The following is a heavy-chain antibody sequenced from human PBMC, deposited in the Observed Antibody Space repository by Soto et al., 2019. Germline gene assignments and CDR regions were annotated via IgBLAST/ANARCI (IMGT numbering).Heavy chain of an antibody. CDR3: ARDARNADYDY. D-gene: IGHD3-16*01. Sequence: EVHLVESGGGLVQPGGSLRLSCEVSGFTFSIHAMNWVRLAPGKGLEWVAYIHGTRSIIYYADSVKGRFTISRDNAKNSLFLQMDSLRDDDTSVYYCARDARNADYDYWGQGTLVTVSS. J-gene: IGHJ4*02. V-gene: IGHV3-48*02. CDR1: GFTFSIHA. CDR2: IHGTRSII.